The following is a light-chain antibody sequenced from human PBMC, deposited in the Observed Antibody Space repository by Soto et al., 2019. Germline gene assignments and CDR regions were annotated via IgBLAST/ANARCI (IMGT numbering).Light chain of an antibody. CDR1: QSVSSSY. V-gene: IGKV3-20*01. J-gene: IGKJ4*01. Sequence: EIVLTQAPGTLSLSPGEGATLSCRSSQSVSSSYLAWYQQKPGQAPRLLIYGASSRATGVPERFSGSGSGTDFSLTISRLEPEDSAVYYCQQYGSSLLTFGGGTKVDNK. CDR3: QQYGSSLLT. CDR2: GAS.